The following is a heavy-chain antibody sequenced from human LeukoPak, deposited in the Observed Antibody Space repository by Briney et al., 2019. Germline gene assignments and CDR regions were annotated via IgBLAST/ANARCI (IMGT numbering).Heavy chain of an antibody. D-gene: IGHD5-18*01. CDR2: ISSSSSYI. V-gene: IGHV3-21*01. CDR1: GFTFSSYS. Sequence: PGGSLRLSCAASGFTFSSYSMNGVRQAPGKGLEWVSSISSSSSYIYYADSVKGRFTISRDNAKNSLYLQMNSLRAEDTAVYYCARDQDTAMVTFDYWGQGTLVTVSS. J-gene: IGHJ4*02. CDR3: ARDQDTAMVTFDY.